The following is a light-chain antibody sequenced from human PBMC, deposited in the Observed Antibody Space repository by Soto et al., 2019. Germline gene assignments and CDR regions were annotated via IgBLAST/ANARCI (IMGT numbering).Light chain of an antibody. J-gene: IGKJ4*01. CDR2: GAS. CDR3: QQYNDWPLT. CDR1: QSVSSN. V-gene: IGKV3-15*01. Sequence: EIVMTQSPAILSVSPGERATLSCWASQSVSSNLAWYQQKPGQAPSLLIYGASTRATGIPARFSGSGSGTDFNLTISSLQSEDFAVYYCQQYNDWPLTFGGGTKAEIK.